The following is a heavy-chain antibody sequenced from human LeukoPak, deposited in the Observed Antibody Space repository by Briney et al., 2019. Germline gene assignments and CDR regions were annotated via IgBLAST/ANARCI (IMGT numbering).Heavy chain of an antibody. CDR2: IYYSGTT. CDR3: AADPVQPYYFDY. D-gene: IGHD5-18*01. Sequence: PSETLSLTCTVSGGSISSYYWSWIRQPPGKGLEWIGYIYYSGTTNYNPSLKSRVTISVDTSKNQFSLKLSSVTAADTAVYYCAADPVQPYYFDYWGQGTLVTVSS. V-gene: IGHV4-59*01. J-gene: IGHJ4*02. CDR1: GGSISSYY.